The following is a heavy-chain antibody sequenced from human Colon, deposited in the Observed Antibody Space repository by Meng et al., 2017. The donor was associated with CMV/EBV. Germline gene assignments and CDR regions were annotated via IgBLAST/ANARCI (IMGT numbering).Heavy chain of an antibody. D-gene: IGHD2-8*01. J-gene: IGHJ3*01. Sequence: GESLKISCQGSGYRFTGTWIGWVRQMPGKGLEWMGLIYPIDSDTRYSPSFQGQVTISVDKSISTAYLQWSSLKASDTAMYYCVRQVGSCSNGVCTLHAFDVWGQGTMVTVSS. V-gene: IGHV5-51*01. CDR1: GYRFTGTW. CDR2: IYPIDSDT. CDR3: VRQVGSCSNGVCTLHAFDV.